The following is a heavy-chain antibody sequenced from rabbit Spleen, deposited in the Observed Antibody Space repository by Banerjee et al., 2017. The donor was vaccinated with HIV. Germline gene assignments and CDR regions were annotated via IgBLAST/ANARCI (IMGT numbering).Heavy chain of an antibody. CDR3: AWDTSSSFSSYGMDL. CDR1: GVSFSSSSY. CDR2: IDTGSSGFT. J-gene: IGHJ6*01. Sequence: QSLEESGGDLVKPGASLTLTCTASGVSFSSSSYMCWVRQAPGKGLEWIACIDTGSSGFTYFATWAKGRFACSKTSTTTLTLQMTRLTAADTAAYFCAWDTSSSFSSYGMDLWGPGTLVTVS. D-gene: IGHD1-1*01. V-gene: IGHV1S40*01.